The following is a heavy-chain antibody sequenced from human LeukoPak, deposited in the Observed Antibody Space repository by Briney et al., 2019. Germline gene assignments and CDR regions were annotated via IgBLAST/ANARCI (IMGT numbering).Heavy chain of an antibody. V-gene: IGHV3-23*01. Sequence: PGGSLRLSCAASGFTFSSYAMSWVRQAPGEGLEWVSTISGSGGSTYYAGSVKGRFTISRDNSKNTLYLQMNSLRAEDTAVYYCAKVRSFNWFDPWGQGTLVTVSS. CDR3: AKVRSFNWFDP. D-gene: IGHD3-10*01. J-gene: IGHJ5*02. CDR2: ISGSGGST. CDR1: GFTFSSYA.